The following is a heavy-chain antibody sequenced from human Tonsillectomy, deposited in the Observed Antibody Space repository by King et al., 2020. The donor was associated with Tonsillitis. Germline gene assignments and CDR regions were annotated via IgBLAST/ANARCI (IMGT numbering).Heavy chain of an antibody. CDR3: ARDYCTNGVCSWFDP. D-gene: IGHD2-8*01. CDR1: GYTFSGYY. CDR2: INPTSGGT. Sequence: QTQLVQSGAEVKKPGASVKVSCKASGYTFSGYYMHWVRQAPGQGLEWMGWINPTSGGTHYAQKFHGRVTLPRDTSISTAYMELSRLRSDDTAVYYCARDYCTNGVCSWFDPWGQGTLVTVSS. V-gene: IGHV1-2*02. J-gene: IGHJ5*02.